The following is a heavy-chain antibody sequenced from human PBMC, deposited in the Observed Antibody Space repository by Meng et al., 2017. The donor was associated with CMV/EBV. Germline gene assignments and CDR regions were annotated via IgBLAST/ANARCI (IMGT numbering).Heavy chain of an antibody. J-gene: IGHJ4*02. CDR2: IRYDGSNK. CDR1: GFTFSSYG. V-gene: IGHV3-30*02. CDR3: AKADPGERTGDY. D-gene: IGHD3-16*01. Sequence: VQLVESGXXXXXPXGSXRLSCAASGFTFSSYGMHWVRQAPGKGLEWVAFIRYDGSNKYYADSVKGRFTISRDNSKNTLYLQMNSLRAEDTAVYYCAKADPGERTGDYWGQGTLVTVSS.